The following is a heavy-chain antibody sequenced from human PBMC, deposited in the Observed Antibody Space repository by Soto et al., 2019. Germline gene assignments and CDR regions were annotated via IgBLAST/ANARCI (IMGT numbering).Heavy chain of an antibody. CDR2: IYYSGST. CDR1: GGSISSSSYY. V-gene: IGHV4-39*01. CDR3: ASPYCGGDCPRSYYYGMDV. J-gene: IGHJ6*02. D-gene: IGHD2-21*02. Sequence: SETLSLTCTVSGGSISSSSYYWGWVLQPPGKGLEWIGSIYYSGSTYYNPSLKSRVTISVDTSKNQFSLKLSSVTAADTAVYYCASPYCGGDCPRSYYYGMDVWGQGTTVTVSS.